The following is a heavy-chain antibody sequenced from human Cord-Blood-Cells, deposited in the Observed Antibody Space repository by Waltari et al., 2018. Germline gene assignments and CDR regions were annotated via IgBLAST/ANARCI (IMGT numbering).Heavy chain of an antibody. J-gene: IGHJ5*02. V-gene: IGHV1-8*03. D-gene: IGHD2-2*01. CDR1: GYPFTSYD. CDR2: MNPNRGNK. CDR3: ARLRHCSSTSCYQGFDP. Sequence: QVQLVQSGAAVKNPGASVKVSCKASGYPFTSYDINWLRQATGRGLEWMGWMNPNRGNKGYAQKFQGRVTITRNTSISTAYMELSSLRSEDTAVYYCARLRHCSSTSCYQGFDPWGQGTLVTVSS.